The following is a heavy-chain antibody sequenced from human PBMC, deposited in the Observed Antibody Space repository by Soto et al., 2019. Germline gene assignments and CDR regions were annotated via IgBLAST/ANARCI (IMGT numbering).Heavy chain of an antibody. CDR3: ARGTAINDAFHI. CDR2: IWYDGSNK. D-gene: IGHD2-21*02. V-gene: IGHV3-33*01. J-gene: IGHJ3*02. CDR1: GFTFSSYG. Sequence: QVQLVESGGGVVQPGRSLRLSCAASGFTFSSYGMHWVRQAPGKGLEWVAVIWYDGSNKYYADSVKGRFTISRDNSKNTLYLQMNSLRAEDTAVYYCARGTAINDAFHIWGQGTMVTVSS.